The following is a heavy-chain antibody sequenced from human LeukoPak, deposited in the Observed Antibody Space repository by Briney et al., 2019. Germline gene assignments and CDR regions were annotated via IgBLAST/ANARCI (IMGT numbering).Heavy chain of an antibody. CDR3: AKGGLASPYYYYMDV. V-gene: IGHV3-23*01. J-gene: IGHJ6*03. CDR2: ISGSGGST. CDR1: GFTFSSYT. D-gene: IGHD2-21*01. Sequence: GGSLRLSCAASGFTFSSYTMSWVRQAPGKGLEWVSAISGSGGSTYYADSVKGRFTISRDNSKNTLYLQMNSLRAEDTAVYYCAKGGLASPYYYYMDVWGKGTTVTVSS.